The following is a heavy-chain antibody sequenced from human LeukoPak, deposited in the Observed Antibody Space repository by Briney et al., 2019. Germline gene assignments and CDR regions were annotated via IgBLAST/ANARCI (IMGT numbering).Heavy chain of an antibody. CDR3: ARGWVVATGGFDM. J-gene: IGHJ3*02. V-gene: IGHV3-53*01. D-gene: IGHD2-8*02. Sequence: GGSLRLSCAASGFTVSLYYMTWVRQAPGKGLEWVSVIYSGGPTYYADSVKGRFTISRDNSKITVYLQMNSLRGEDTAVYFCARGWVVATGGFDMWGQGTMVTVSS. CDR1: GFTVSLYY. CDR2: IYSGGPT.